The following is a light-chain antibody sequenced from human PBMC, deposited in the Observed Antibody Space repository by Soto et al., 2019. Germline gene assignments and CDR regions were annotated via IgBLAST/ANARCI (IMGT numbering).Light chain of an antibody. CDR1: TGAVTSGNY. CDR3: LLYYVGALGV. V-gene: IGLV7-43*01. CDR2: STS. J-gene: IGLJ2*01. Sequence: QAVVPQEPSLTVSPGGTVTLTCASSTGAVTSGNYPNWVHQKPGQVPKSLSYSTSDKHSWNPARFSGSVLGGKAALTLSSVQPEDEDEYYCLLYYVGALGVFGGGTKLTVL.